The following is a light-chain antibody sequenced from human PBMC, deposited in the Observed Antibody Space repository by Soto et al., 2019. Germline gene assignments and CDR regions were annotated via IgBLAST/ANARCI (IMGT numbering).Light chain of an antibody. CDR2: EVS. CDR3: SSYAGSSTWV. V-gene: IGLV2-14*01. J-gene: IGLJ3*02. CDR1: SSDVGGYRY. Sequence: QSVLTQPASVSGSPGQSITISCTGTSSDVGGYRYVSWYQQHPGKAPKLIIYEVSYRPSGVSNRFSGSKSGNTASLTISGLRAEDEADYYCSSYAGSSTWVFGGGTKLTVL.